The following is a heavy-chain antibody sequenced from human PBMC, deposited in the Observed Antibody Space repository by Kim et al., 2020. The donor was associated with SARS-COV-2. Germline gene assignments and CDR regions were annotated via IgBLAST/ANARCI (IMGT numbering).Heavy chain of an antibody. CDR3: ARGAPFYYDSSGYYAFDI. J-gene: IGHJ3*02. V-gene: IGHV3-21*01. Sequence: GGSLRLSCAASGFTFSSYSMNWVRQAPGKGLEWVSSISSSSSYIYYADSVKGRFTISRDNAKNSLYLQMNSLRAEDTAVYYCARGAPFYYDSSGYYAFDIWGQGTMVTVSS. CDR1: GFTFSSYS. CDR2: ISSSSSYI. D-gene: IGHD3-22*01.